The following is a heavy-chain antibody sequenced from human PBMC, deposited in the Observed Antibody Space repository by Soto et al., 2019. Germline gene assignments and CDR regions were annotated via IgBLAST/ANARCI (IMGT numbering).Heavy chain of an antibody. Sequence: EVQLVESGGGLVQPGGSPRLSCVVSGFRLRDYWMTWVRQAPGKGLEWVATIKQDASEKYYVDSVKGRCTISRDNAKNSLYLQMNSLTTEDTAVYYCARETSVDADWGQGTLVTVSS. J-gene: IGHJ4*02. CDR2: IKQDASEK. CDR1: GFRLRDYW. V-gene: IGHV3-7*05. D-gene: IGHD2-2*01. CDR3: ARETSVDAD.